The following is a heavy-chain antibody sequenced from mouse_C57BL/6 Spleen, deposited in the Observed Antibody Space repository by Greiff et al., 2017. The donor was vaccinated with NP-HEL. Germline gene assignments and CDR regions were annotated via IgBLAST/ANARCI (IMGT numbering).Heavy chain of an antibody. J-gene: IGHJ4*01. V-gene: IGHV1-15*01. CDR3: TRRLLGDAMDY. CDR2: IDPETGGT. CDR1: GYTFTDYE. Sequence: VQLQESGAELVRPGASVTLSCKASGYTFTDYEMHWVKQTPVHGLEWIGAIDPETGGTAYNQKFKGKAILTADKSSSTAYMELRSLTSEDSAVYYCTRRLLGDAMDYWGQGTSVTVSS. D-gene: IGHD3-3*01.